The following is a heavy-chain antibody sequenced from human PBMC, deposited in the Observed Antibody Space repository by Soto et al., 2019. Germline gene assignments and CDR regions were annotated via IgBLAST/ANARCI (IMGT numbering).Heavy chain of an antibody. D-gene: IGHD1-1*01. J-gene: IGHJ3*02. V-gene: IGHV3-23*01. CDR2: ISGSGGTT. Sequence: EVQLLESGGGLVQPGGSLSLSCAAPGFTFSSYVMSCVRQAPGKGLEWVSGISGSGGTTYYADSVKARFTISRVNSKNTLYLQMNSLRDEDTAVYYCSRIILGTNAFDIWGQGTMVTVSS. CDR3: SRIILGTNAFDI. CDR1: GFTFSSYV.